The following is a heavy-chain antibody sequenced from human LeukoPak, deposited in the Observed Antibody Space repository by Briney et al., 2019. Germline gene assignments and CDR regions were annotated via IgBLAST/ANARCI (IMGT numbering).Heavy chain of an antibody. D-gene: IGHD6-6*01. J-gene: IGHJ4*02. V-gene: IGHV4-39*01. CDR3: ASPGIAARMFDY. CDR2: IYYSGST. CDR1: GGSISSSSYY. Sequence: PSETLSLTCTVSGGSISSSSYYWGWIRQPPGKGLEWIGSIYYSGSTYYNPSLKSRVTISVDTSKNQFSLKLSSVTAADTAVYYCASPGIAARMFDYWGQETLVTVSS.